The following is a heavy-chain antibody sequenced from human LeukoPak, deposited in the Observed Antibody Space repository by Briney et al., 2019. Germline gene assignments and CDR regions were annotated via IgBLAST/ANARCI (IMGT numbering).Heavy chain of an antibody. J-gene: IGHJ4*02. CDR3: ARRQDSSGWYSPRFDY. V-gene: IGHV4-34*01. D-gene: IGHD6-19*01. CDR2: INHSGST. Sequence: SETLSLTCAVYGGSFSGYYWSWIRQPPGKGLEWIGEINHSGSTNYNPSLKSRVTISVDTSKNQFSLKLSSVTAADTAVYYCARRQDSSGWYSPRFDYWGQGTLVTVSS. CDR1: GGSFSGYY.